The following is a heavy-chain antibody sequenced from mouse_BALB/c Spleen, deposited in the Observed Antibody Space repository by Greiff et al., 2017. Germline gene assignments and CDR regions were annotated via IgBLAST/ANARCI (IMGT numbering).Heavy chain of an antibody. CDR3: AREGAYYAMDY. CDR2: IFPGDGST. V-gene: IGHV1S56*01. Sequence: VQLQQSGAELVKPGASVKLSCKASGYTFTSYDINWVRQTPEQGLEWLGWIFPGDGSTKYNEKFKGKATLTTDKSSSTAYMQLSRLTSEDSAVYFCAREGAYYAMDYWGQGTSVTVSS. CDR1: GYTFTSYD. J-gene: IGHJ4*01.